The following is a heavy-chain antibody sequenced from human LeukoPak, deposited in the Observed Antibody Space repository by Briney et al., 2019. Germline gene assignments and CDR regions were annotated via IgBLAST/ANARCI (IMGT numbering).Heavy chain of an antibody. J-gene: IGHJ4*02. CDR1: GFTFSSYW. V-gene: IGHV3-74*01. CDR3: ARVLVLGSGSYDL. D-gene: IGHD3-10*01. CDR2: IKKDGREI. Sequence: GGSLRLSCAASGFTFSSYWMSWVRQAPGKGLMWVARIKKDGREINYADSVKGRFTVSRDNAKNTLSLQMNTLRAEDTAVYYCARVLVLGSGSYDLWGQGALVTVS.